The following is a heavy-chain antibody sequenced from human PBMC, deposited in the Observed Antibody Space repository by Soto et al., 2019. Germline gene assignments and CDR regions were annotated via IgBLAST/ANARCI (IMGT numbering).Heavy chain of an antibody. J-gene: IGHJ4*02. CDR3: ARGPRPRQPLGDYFDY. CDR1: GFTFSSYG. D-gene: IGHD7-27*01. V-gene: IGHV3-33*01. Sequence: RLSCAASGFTFSSYGMHWVRQAPGKGLEWVAVIWYDGSNKYYADSVKGRFTISRDNSKNTLYLQMNSLRAEDTAVYYCARGPRPRQPLGDYFDYWGQGTLVTVSS. CDR2: IWYDGSNK.